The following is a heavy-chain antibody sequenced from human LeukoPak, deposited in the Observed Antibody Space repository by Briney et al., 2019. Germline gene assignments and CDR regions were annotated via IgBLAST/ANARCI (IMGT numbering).Heavy chain of an antibody. D-gene: IGHD3-22*01. V-gene: IGHV1-69*05. CDR1: GGTFSSYA. CDR2: IIPIFGTA. Sequence: GASVKVSCKASGGTFSSYAISWVRQAPGQGLEWMGRIIPIFGTANYAQKFQGRVTITTDESTSTAYMELSSLRYEDTAVYYCARDRYDSSGYYKDWGQGTLVTVSS. CDR3: ARDRYDSSGYYKD. J-gene: IGHJ4*02.